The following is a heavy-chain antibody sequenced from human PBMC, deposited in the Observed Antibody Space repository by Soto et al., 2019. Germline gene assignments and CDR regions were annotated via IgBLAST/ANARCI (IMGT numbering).Heavy chain of an antibody. Sequence: SETLSLTCTVSGGSISSNNYYWAWIRQPPGKGLEWIGSIYYSGSTYYNPSLKSRVTISADTSKNQFSLKLNSVTAADTAVYYCARMNYYDTSGYPFDYWGQGMMVTVSS. CDR3: ARMNYYDTSGYPFDY. J-gene: IGHJ4*02. V-gene: IGHV4-39*07. CDR1: GGSISSNNYY. CDR2: IYYSGST. D-gene: IGHD3-22*01.